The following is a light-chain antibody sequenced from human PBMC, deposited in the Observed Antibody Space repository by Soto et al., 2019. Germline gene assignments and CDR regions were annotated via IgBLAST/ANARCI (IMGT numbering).Light chain of an antibody. J-gene: IGKJ3*01. CDR1: QSISDN. V-gene: IGKV3-15*01. Sequence: EIVMTQSPATLSVSPGERATLSCRASQSISDNLAWYQQKPGQTPRLLIYGASTRATAVPARFSGSGSGTDFTLTISSLHSEDFAVYYCQQYNNWPLTFGPGTKVDVK. CDR3: QQYNNWPLT. CDR2: GAS.